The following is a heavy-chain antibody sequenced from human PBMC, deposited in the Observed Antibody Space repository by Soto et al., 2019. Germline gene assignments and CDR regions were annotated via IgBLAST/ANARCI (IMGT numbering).Heavy chain of an antibody. CDR1: RFRFSDYY. CDR3: ASSEGNYYYYGMDV. V-gene: IGHV3-11*01. J-gene: IGHJ6*02. CDR2: ISSSGTTI. Sequence: LRLSCEASRFRFSDYYMSWVRQAPGKGLEWVSFISSSGTTIYYADSVKGRFTISRDNAKNSLFLQMNSLRVEDTAVYYCASSEGNYYYYGMDVWGQGTTVTVSS.